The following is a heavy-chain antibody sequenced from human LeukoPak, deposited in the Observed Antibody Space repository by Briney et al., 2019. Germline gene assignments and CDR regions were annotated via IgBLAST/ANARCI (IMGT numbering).Heavy chain of an antibody. Sequence: SETLSLTCTVSGDSISSSTCYWGWIRQPPGKGLEWIGSISYSGSTYYNPSLKSRVTISVDTSKNHFSLKLSSVTAADTAVYYCARLGAGPTYYDFWSGYSSFYFGYWGQGTLVTVSS. CDR2: ISYSGST. CDR3: ARLGAGPTYYDFWSGYSSFYFGY. D-gene: IGHD3-3*01. J-gene: IGHJ4*02. V-gene: IGHV4-39*02. CDR1: GDSISSSTCY.